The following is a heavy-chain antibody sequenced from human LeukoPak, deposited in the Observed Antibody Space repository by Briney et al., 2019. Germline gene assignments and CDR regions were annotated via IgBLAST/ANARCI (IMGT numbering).Heavy chain of an antibody. D-gene: IGHD3-22*01. J-gene: IGHJ4*02. CDR1: GYTFTGDY. CDR3: AREAAGYYDSSAYLFD. Sequence: ASVKVSCKXSGYTFTGDYMHWVRQAPGQGLEWMGRINPNSGGTNYAQKFQGRVTMTRDTSISTVYMELSRLRSDDTAVYYCAREAAGYYDSSAYLFDWGQGTLVTVSS. CDR2: INPNSGGT. V-gene: IGHV1-2*06.